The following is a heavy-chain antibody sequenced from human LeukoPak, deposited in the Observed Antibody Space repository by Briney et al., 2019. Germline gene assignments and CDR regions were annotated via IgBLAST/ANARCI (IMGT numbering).Heavy chain of an antibody. CDR1: GGSVSSGSYY. CDR3: ARENRLLAAAGTPHPLDI. D-gene: IGHD6-13*01. V-gene: IGHV4-61*01. CDR2: IYYSGST. J-gene: IGHJ3*02. Sequence: PSEALSLTCTVSGGSVSSGSYYWSWIRQPPGKGLEWIGYIYYSGSTNYNPSLKSRVTISVDTSKNQFSLKLSSVTAADTAVYYCARENRLLAAAGTPHPLDIWGQGTMVTVSS.